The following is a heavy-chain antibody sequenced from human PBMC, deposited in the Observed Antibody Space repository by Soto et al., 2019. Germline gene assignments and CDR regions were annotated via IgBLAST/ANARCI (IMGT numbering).Heavy chain of an antibody. CDR1: GYTFTSYA. V-gene: IGHV1-3*01. CDR3: ARTVGYYYGMDV. CDR2: SNAGNGNT. D-gene: IGHD4-17*01. Sequence: QVQLVQSGAEVKKPGASVKVSCKASGYTFTSYAMHWVRQAPGQRLEWMGWSNAGNGNTKYSQKFQGXVXIXRHXAASTADMELSSLRSEDTAVYYCARTVGYYYGMDVWGQGTTVTVSS. J-gene: IGHJ6*02.